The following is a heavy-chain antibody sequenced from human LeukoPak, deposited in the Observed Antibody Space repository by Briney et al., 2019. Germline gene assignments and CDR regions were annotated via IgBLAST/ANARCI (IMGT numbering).Heavy chain of an antibody. CDR2: ISWNSGSI. V-gene: IGHV3-9*01. D-gene: IGHD3-10*01. CDR1: GFTFDDYA. J-gene: IGHJ4*02. Sequence: PGGSLRLSCAASGFTFDDYAMHWVRQAPGKGLEWVSGISWNSGSIGYADSVKGRFTISRDNAKNSLYLQMNSLRAEDTALYYCAKNNRFYYGSGSYGNYFDYWGQGTLVTVSS. CDR3: AKNNRFYYGSGSYGNYFDY.